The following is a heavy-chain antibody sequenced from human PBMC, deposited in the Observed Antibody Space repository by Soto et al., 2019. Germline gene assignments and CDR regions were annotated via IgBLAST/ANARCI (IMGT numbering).Heavy chain of an antibody. V-gene: IGHV4-31*03. J-gene: IGHJ4*02. D-gene: IGHD3-10*01. CDR1: GGSISSGGYY. Sequence: SETLSLTCTVSGGSISSGGYYWSWIRQHPGKGLEWIGYIYYSGSTYYNPSLKSRVTISVDTSKNQFSLKLSSVTAADTAVYYCAGTPLTYYYGSGSFDYWGQGTLVTVSS. CDR2: IYYSGST. CDR3: AGTPLTYYYGSGSFDY.